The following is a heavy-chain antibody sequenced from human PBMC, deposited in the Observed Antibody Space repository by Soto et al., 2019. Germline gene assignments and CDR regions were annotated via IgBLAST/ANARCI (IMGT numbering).Heavy chain of an antibody. Sequence: GGSLRLSCAASGFTFSSYAMHWVRQAPGKGLEWVAVISYDGSNKYYADSVKGRFTISRDNSKNTLYLQMNSLRAEDTAVYYCGRNVRNWPYSGSYLAPDYWGQGPLVTVPS. CDR2: ISYDGSNK. CDR1: GFTFSSYA. CDR3: GRNVRNWPYSGSYLAPDY. V-gene: IGHV3-30-3*01. D-gene: IGHD1-26*01. J-gene: IGHJ4*02.